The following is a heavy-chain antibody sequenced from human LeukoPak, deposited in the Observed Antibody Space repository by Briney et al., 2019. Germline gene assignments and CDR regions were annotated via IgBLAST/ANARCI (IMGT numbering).Heavy chain of an antibody. CDR1: GFTFSDHY. CDR3: ARVARIASIEY. D-gene: IGHD6-6*01. J-gene: IGHJ4*02. Sequence: PGACLRLSCAASGFTFSDHYMDWVRQAPGKGLEWVGRTKNKANNYNTEYAASVKGRFIISRDDSKTSLFLQMNSLKTEHTAVYYRARVARIASIEYWGQGTLVTVSS. V-gene: IGHV3-72*01. CDR2: TKNKANNYNT.